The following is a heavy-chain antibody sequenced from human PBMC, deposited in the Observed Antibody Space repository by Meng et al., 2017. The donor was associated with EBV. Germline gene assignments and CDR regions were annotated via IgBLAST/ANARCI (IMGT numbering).Heavy chain of an antibody. V-gene: IGHV4-34*01. CDR3: ARVSPKRYFDYLAPPDY. CDR2: LHHSGST. CDR1: GGSVNGYF. Sequence: QVQLQQWGAGLLKPSXXLSLTXXVYGGSVNGYFWSWIRQPPGKGLEWIGELHHSGSTNYNPSLKSRLRISVDTSKNQFSLNLTSVTAADTAVYYCARVSPKRYFDYLAPPDYWGQGTLCNVSS. D-gene: IGHD3-9*01. J-gene: IGHJ4*02.